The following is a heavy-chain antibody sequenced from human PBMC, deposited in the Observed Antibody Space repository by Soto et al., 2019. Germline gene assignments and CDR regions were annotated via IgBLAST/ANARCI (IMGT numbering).Heavy chain of an antibody. V-gene: IGHV1-18*01. CDR2: ISAHNGNT. Sequence: QVHLVQSGAEVKKPGASVKVSCKGSGYTFTSYSITWVRKAPGQGLERMGWISAHNGNTDYAQKLQGRVTVTRDTTTSTAYMELRILRSDDTAVYYCARGRYGEYWGHGALVTVSS. CDR3: ARGRYGEY. D-gene: IGHD3-10*01. CDR1: GYTFTSYS. J-gene: IGHJ4*01.